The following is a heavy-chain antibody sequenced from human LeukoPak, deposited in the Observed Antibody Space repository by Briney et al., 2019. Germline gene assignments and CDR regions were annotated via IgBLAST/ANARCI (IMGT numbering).Heavy chain of an antibody. J-gene: IGHJ4*02. CDR1: GGTFSSYT. CDR3: AIRPGEVDTAIA. Sequence: SVKVSCKASGGTFSSYTISWVRQAPGQGLEWMGRIIPILGIANYAQKFQGRVTITAYKSTSTAYMELSSLRSEDTAVYYCAIRPGEVDTAIAWGQGTLVTVSS. CDR2: IIPILGIA. D-gene: IGHD5-18*01. V-gene: IGHV1-69*02.